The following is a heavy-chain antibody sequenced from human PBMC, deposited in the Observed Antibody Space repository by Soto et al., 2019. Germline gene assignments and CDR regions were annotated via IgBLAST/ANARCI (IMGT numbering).Heavy chain of an antibody. J-gene: IGHJ6*02. D-gene: IGHD2-2*01. CDR2: INPNSGGT. CDR3: ARASYSSSTSCQRDYYGMDV. CDR1: GYTFTGYY. V-gene: IGHV1-2*04. Sequence: ASVKVSCKASGYTFTGYYMHWVRQAPGQGLEWMGWINPNSGGTNYAQKFQGWVTMTRDTSISTAYMELSRLRSDDTAVHSCARASYSSSTSCQRDYYGMDVWGQGTTVTVSS.